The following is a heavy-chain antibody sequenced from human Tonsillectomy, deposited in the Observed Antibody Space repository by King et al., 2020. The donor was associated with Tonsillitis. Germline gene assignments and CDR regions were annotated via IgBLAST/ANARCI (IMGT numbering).Heavy chain of an antibody. D-gene: IGHD2-21*01. Sequence: VQLVESGGGVVQPGRSLRLSCAASGFTFSSYAMHWVRQAPGKGLEWVAVISYDGSNKYYADSVKGRFTISRDNSKNTLYLQMNSLRAEDTAVYYCARDPTFEEGDCYFDYWGQGTLVTVSS. CDR3: ARDPTFEEGDCYFDY. CDR1: GFTFSSYA. J-gene: IGHJ4*02. CDR2: ISYDGSNK. V-gene: IGHV3-30-3*01.